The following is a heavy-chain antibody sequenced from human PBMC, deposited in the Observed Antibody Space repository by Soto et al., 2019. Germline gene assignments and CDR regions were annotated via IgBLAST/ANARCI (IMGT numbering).Heavy chain of an antibody. Sequence: EVQLVESGGGLIQPGGSLRLSCAASGLTVSSNYMNWVRQAPGKGLEWVSLIYTGGGTYYADSVKSRFTVFRDNSKNTLYLQMNSLRAEDTACYYCARMGQWRVPGDYYDGMDVWGQGTSVTVSS. CDR2: IYTGGGT. CDR1: GLTVSSNY. J-gene: IGHJ6*02. V-gene: IGHV3-53*01. D-gene: IGHD6-19*01. CDR3: ARMGQWRVPGDYYDGMDV.